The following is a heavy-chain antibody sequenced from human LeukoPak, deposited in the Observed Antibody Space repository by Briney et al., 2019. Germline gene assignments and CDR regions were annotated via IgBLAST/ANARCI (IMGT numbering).Heavy chain of an antibody. CDR2: ISSSGTST. J-gene: IGHJ1*01. Sequence: HGGSLRLSCAASGFIFSSYGMTWVRQAPGKGLEWVSSISSSGTSTYYADSVRGRFTISRDTSTNTLDLQMNNLRAGDTALYYCAKGGATVVIGTFQHWGQGTLVTVSS. V-gene: IGHV3-23*01. D-gene: IGHD4-23*01. CDR3: AKGGATVVIGTFQH. CDR1: GFIFSSYG.